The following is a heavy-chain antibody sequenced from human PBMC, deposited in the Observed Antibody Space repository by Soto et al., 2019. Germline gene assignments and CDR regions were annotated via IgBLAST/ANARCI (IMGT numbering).Heavy chain of an antibody. Sequence: SVKVSCKASGGTFSSYAISWVRQAPGQGLEWMGGIIPIFGTANYAQKFQGRVTITADESTSTAYMELSSLRSEDTAVYYCARVCSSTSCYTDYWGQGTLVTVSS. V-gene: IGHV1-69*13. J-gene: IGHJ4*02. CDR1: GGTFSSYA. CDR3: ARVCSSTSCYTDY. D-gene: IGHD2-2*02. CDR2: IIPIFGTA.